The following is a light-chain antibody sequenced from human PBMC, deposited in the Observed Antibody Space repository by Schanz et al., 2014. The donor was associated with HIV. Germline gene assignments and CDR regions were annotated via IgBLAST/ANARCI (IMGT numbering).Light chain of an antibody. CDR2: EVS. Sequence: QSALTQPPSASGSPGQSVTISCTGTRSDIGNHDFVSWYQHHPDKAPKLIIYEVSKRPSGVPDRFSGSKSGNTASLTVSGLQAEDEADYYCSSYTSSSTLVVFGGGTKLTVL. V-gene: IGLV2-8*01. CDR1: RSDIGNHDF. CDR3: SSYTSSSTLVV. J-gene: IGLJ2*01.